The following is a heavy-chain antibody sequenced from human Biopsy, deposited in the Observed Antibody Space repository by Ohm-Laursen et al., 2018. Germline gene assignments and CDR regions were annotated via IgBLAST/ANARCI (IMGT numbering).Heavy chain of an antibody. D-gene: IGHD1-26*01. CDR2: IYYTGST. J-gene: IGHJ2*01. V-gene: IGHV4-59*08. CDR3: ARHAPSYSGSYWRYFDL. Sequence: SDTLSLTCTVSGGSISSYYWSWIRRPPGKGLEWIGYIYYTGSTNYNPSLKSRVTISVDTSMNHLSLRLTSVTAADTAVYYCARHAPSYSGSYWRYFDLWGRGTLVTVSS. CDR1: GGSISSYY.